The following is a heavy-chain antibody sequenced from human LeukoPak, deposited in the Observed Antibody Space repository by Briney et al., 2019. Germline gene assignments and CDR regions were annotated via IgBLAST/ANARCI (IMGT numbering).Heavy chain of an antibody. CDR1: GGSISSSSYY. D-gene: IGHD1-26*01. V-gene: IGHV4-39*01. CDR2: IYYSGST. CDR3: ARRDWGATTGYFDY. J-gene: IGHJ4*02. Sequence: SETLSLTCTVSGGSISSSSYYRGWIRQPPGKGLEWIGSIYYSGSTYYNPSLKSRVTISVDTSKNQFSLKLSSVTAADTAVYYCARRDWGATTGYFDYWGQGTLVTVSS.